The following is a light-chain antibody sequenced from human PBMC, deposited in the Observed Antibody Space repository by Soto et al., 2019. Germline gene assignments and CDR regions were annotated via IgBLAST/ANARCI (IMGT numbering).Light chain of an antibody. J-gene: IGLJ1*01. CDR1: SSDVGGYKY. CDR2: DVN. CDR3: CSYAGAYRYV. V-gene: IGLV2-11*01. Sequence: QSVLTQAASVSGSPGQSITISCIGTSSDVGGYKYVSWYQQHPGKAPKLMIYDVNKRPPGVPDRFSASKSGNTASLTISGLQAEDEADYFCCSYAGAYRYVFGSGTKVTVL.